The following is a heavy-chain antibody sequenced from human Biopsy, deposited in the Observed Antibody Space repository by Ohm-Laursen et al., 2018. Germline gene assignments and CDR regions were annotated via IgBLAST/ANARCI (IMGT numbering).Heavy chain of an antibody. J-gene: IGHJ2*01. CDR2: VYYTGST. CDR1: GDSISSYY. CDR3: ARDRGYYSDRTVPGYFDL. Sequence: DTLSLTCTVSGDSISSYYWSWIRQPPGKGLQWIGYVYYTGSTDYNPSLQSRVTISVDTSKNHFSLRLRSVTPAGTAIYYCARDRGYYSDRTVPGYFDLWGRGTLVTVSS. V-gene: IGHV4-59*01. D-gene: IGHD3-22*01.